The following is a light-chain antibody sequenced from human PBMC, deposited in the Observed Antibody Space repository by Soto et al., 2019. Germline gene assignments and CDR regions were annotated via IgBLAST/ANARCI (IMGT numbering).Light chain of an antibody. CDR3: KSYAGNNTVV. J-gene: IGLJ2*01. CDR2: EVT. Sequence: QSALTQPPSASGSPGQSVTISCTGTSSDVGNYNYVSWFQQHPGKAPKLVIYEVTQRPSGVPDRFSGSKSDNTASLTVSGLQAEDEADYYCKSYAGNNTVVFGGGTKVTVL. CDR1: SSDVGNYNY. V-gene: IGLV2-8*01.